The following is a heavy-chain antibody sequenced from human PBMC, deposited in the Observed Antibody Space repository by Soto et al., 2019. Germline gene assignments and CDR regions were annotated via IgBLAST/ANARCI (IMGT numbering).Heavy chain of an antibody. V-gene: IGHV1-8*01. D-gene: IGHD6-13*01. CDR1: GYTFTSYD. CDR2: MNPNSGNT. J-gene: IGHJ3*02. CDR3: ARSTSSWYDAFDI. Sequence: ASVKVSCKASGYTFTSYDINWVRQVTGQGPEWMGWMNPNSGNTGYAQKFQGRVTMTRNTSISTAYMELSSLRSEDTAVYYCARSTSSWYDAFDIWGQETMVTVSS.